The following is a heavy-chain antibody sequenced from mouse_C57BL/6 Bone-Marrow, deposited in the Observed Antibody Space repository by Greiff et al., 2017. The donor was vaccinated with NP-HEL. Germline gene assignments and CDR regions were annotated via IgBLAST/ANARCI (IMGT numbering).Heavy chain of an antibody. CDR3: ARGGIYYGNSFDY. Sequence: QVQLQQPGAELVKPGASVKLSCKASGYTFTSYWMHWVKQRPGQGLEWIGMIHPNSGSTNYNEKFKSNATLTVDKSSSTAYMQLSSLTSEDSAVYYCARGGIYYGNSFDYWGQGTTLTVSS. CDR1: GYTFTSYW. V-gene: IGHV1-64*01. D-gene: IGHD2-1*01. J-gene: IGHJ2*01. CDR2: IHPNSGST.